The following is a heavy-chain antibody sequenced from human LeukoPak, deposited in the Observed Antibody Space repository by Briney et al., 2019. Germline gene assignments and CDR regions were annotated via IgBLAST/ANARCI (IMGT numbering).Heavy chain of an antibody. CDR2: ISGSGGST. Sequence: GGSLRLSCAASGFTFSSYAISWVRQAPGKGLEWVSAISGSGGSTYYAGSVKGRFTISRDNSKNTLYLQMNSLRAEDTAVYYCAKSSGSYVSWFDPWGQGTLVTVSS. J-gene: IGHJ5*02. V-gene: IGHV3-23*01. D-gene: IGHD1-26*01. CDR1: GFTFSSYA. CDR3: AKSSGSYVSWFDP.